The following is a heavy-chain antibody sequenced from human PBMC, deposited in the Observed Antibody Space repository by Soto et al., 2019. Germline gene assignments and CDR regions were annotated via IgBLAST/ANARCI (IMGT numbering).Heavy chain of an antibody. V-gene: IGHV3-11*01. CDR3: ARSYSNVWEFHY. J-gene: IGHJ4*02. D-gene: IGHD6-19*01. CDR1: GFTFSNYY. Sequence: GGSLRLSCGASGFTFSNYYMSWIRQAPGKGLEWVSYISSTGRTIYYADSVKGRFTVSRDNAQNSLSLQLNSLRVENTAVSYFARSYSNVWEFHYWCQGTQVTVSS. CDR2: ISSTGRTI.